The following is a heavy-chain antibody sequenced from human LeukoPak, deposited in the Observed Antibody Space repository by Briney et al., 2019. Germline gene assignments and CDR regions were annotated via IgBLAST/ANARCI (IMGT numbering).Heavy chain of an antibody. Sequence: ASVKVSCKASGYTFTSYDINWVRQATGQGLEWMGWMNPNSGNTGYAQKFQGRITMTRNTSISTAYMELSSLKSEDTAVYYCARGLGRTAMVTRGGVRFDYWGQGTLVAVSS. J-gene: IGHJ4*02. D-gene: IGHD5-18*01. CDR3: ARGLGRTAMVTRGGVRFDY. CDR1: GYTFTSYD. CDR2: MNPNSGNT. V-gene: IGHV1-8*01.